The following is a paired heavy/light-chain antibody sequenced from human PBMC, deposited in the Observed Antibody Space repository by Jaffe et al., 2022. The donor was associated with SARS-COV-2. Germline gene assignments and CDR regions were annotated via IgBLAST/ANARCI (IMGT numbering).Heavy chain of an antibody. CDR2: ISGYDGST. CDR3: AKDNNLLVVVAFDC. D-gene: IGHD3-22*01. Sequence: EVQLLESGGGLVQPGGSLRLSCAASGFSFSTYAMSWVRQAPGKGLEWVSGISGYDGSTYYADSVKGRFTISRDDSKNTLFLQMNSLRADDTALYYCAKDNNLLVVVAFDCWGQGTLVTVSS. J-gene: IGHJ4*02. V-gene: IGHV3-23*01. CDR1: GFSFSTYA.
Light chain of an antibody. V-gene: IGLV2-18*02. Sequence: QSALTQPPSVSGSPGQSVTISCTGTSSDVGSYIRVSWYQQPPGTAPKLMIYEVSNRPSGVPDRFSGSKSGNTASLTISGLQAEDEADYYCSSYTSSSTYVFGTGTKVTVL. CDR3: SSYTSSSTYV. CDR2: EVS. J-gene: IGLJ1*01. CDR1: SSDVGSYIR.